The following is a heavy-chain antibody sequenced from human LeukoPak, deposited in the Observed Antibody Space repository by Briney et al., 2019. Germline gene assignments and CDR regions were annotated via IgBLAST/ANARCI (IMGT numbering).Heavy chain of an antibody. Sequence: SEPLSLTCTLSARSISSYYWSWLRQPPGKGREWVGYIVYSGSTNNNPSLNIRITISLDTPKNQFSLKLSSVTAADTAVYYCARHGSPPVFDYWGQGTLVTVSS. CDR1: ARSISSYY. CDR2: IVYSGST. CDR3: ARHGSPPVFDY. V-gene: IGHV4-59*08. J-gene: IGHJ4*02. D-gene: IGHD2-15*01.